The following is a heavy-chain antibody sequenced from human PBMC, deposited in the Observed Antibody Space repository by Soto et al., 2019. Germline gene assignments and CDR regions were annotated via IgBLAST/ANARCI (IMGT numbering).Heavy chain of an antibody. D-gene: IGHD5-18*01. CDR2: IYSSGST. V-gene: IGHV4-59*01. CDR3: ARDHPHSYGVYYFDY. CDR1: GGSISNYY. Sequence: QVQLQESGPGLVKPSETLSLTCTVSGGSISNYYWNWIRQSPGKGLEWIGYIYSSGSTHYNPSLQNRVTISIDTSKNQVSLKVNSVTAADTAVYYCARDHPHSYGVYYFDYWGQGTPVTLSS. J-gene: IGHJ4*02.